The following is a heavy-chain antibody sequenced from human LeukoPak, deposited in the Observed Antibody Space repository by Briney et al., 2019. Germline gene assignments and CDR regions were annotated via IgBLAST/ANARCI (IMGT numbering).Heavy chain of an antibody. D-gene: IGHD3-3*01. CDR2: IRYDGSNK. CDR3: AKDRGYDFWSGPLDY. Sequence: GGSLRLSCAASGFTFSSYGMHWVRQAPGKGLEWVAFIRYDGSNKYYADSVKGRFTISRDKSKNTLYLQMNSLRAEDTAVYYCAKDRGYDFWSGPLDYWGQGTLVTVSS. CDR1: GFTFSSYG. J-gene: IGHJ4*02. V-gene: IGHV3-30*02.